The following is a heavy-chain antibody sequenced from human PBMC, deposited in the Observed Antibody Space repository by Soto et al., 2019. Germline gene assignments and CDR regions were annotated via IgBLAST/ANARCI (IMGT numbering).Heavy chain of an antibody. CDR2: ISRSGTTI. V-gene: IGHV3-11*01. Sequence: PGGSLRISCAASGFTFSDSYMSWIRQAPGKGLEWVSYISRSGTTIYYADSVKGRFTISRDNAKKSLYLQMNSLRAEDTALYYCARVLSDENSSYDSASPIWPHATLVTV. J-gene: IGHJ3*02. CDR3: ARVLSDENSSYDSASPI. D-gene: IGHD5-12*01. CDR1: GFTFSDSY.